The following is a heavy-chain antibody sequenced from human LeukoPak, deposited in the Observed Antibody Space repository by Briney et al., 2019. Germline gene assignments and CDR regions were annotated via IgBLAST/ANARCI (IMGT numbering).Heavy chain of an antibody. D-gene: IGHD3-22*01. CDR3: VTGGHYSGS. Sequence: GGSLRLSCVASGLTLSSHWLSWVRQSPGKGLEWVANIKPDGTEQDYVDSVRGRFTVSRDNVKNSLYLQMTNLRAEDTAVYYCVTGGHYSGSWGQGSLVTVSS. CDR1: GLTLSSHW. CDR2: IKPDGTEQ. J-gene: IGHJ5*02. V-gene: IGHV3-7*01.